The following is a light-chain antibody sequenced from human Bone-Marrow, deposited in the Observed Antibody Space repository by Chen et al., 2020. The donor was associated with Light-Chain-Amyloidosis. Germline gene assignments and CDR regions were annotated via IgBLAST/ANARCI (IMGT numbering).Light chain of an antibody. V-gene: IGKV1-27*01. J-gene: IGKJ1*01. CDR2: AAT. CDR1: QGIASY. Sequence: DIQMTQFKSSLFASVGDRVTITCRASQGIASYLAWYQQKPGKVPKLLIYAATTLQSGVPSRFRGSGSGADFTLTISSLQPEDVATYYCQNYNSAPRAFGQGTKVEI. CDR3: QNYNSAPRA.